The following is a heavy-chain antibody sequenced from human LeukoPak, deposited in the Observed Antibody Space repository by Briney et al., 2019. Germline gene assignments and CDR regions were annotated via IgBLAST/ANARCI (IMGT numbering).Heavy chain of an antibody. CDR1: GFTFSSYW. V-gene: IGHV3-74*01. CDR3: AREHVLLWFGELYPDV. Sequence: GGSLRLSCAASGFTFSSYWMHWVRQAPGKGLVWVSRINSDGSSTSYADSVKGRFTISRDNAKNTLYLQMNSLRAEDTAVYYCAREHVLLWFGELYPDVWGKGITVTVSS. D-gene: IGHD3-10*01. J-gene: IGHJ6*04. CDR2: INSDGSST.